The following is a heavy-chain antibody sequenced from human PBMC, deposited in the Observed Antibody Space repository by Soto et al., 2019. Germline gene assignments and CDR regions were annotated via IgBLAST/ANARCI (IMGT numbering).Heavy chain of an antibody. V-gene: IGHV4-39*01. CDR1: GGSISSVSDY. J-gene: IGHJ4*02. Sequence: SKTLSLTCTVSGGSISSVSDYWVWIRQPPGKGLEWIGSIYYSGTTSYSPSLKSRATISVDTSENQFSLNLSSVTAADTAVYYCARGASRLDYWGQGTWSPSPQ. CDR3: ARGASRLDY. CDR2: IYYSGTT.